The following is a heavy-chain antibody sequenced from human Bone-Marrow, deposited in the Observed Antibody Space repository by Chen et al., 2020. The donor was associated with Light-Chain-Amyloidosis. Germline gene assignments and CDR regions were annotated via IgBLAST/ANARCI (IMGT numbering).Heavy chain of an antibody. Sequence: QVQLVESGGGVVPPATSLRLSCAASGFTFSAFSMHWVRQAPGRGLEWVADVSYLGNYTHYADSVKGRFTVSRDNSKNTMYVQMNSLGAEDTAVYYCARERLSVREGNAGDFYYYNYMDVWGKGTTVTVSS. CDR1: GFTFSAFS. J-gene: IGHJ6*03. CDR3: ARERLSVREGNAGDFYYYNYMDV. V-gene: IGHV3-30-3*01. CDR2: VSYLGNYT. D-gene: IGHD3-10*01.